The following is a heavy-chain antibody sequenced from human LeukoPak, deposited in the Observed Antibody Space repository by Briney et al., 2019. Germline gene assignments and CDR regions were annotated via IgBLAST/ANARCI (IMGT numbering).Heavy chain of an antibody. CDR2: INPKSGVT. CDR3: ARRIAVAGSPAYYFDY. J-gene: IGHJ4*02. D-gene: IGHD6-19*01. Sequence: ASVKVSCKASAYTLSGHYMHWVRQAPGQGLEWMGWINPKSGVTNYAQKFQGRVTMTWDTSINTTFMELSRLRSDDTAVYYCARRIAVAGSPAYYFDYWGQGTLVTVSS. V-gene: IGHV1-2*02. CDR1: AYTLSGHY.